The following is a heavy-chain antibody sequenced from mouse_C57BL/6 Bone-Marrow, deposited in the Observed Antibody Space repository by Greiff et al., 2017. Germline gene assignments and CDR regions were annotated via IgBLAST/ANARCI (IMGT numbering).Heavy chain of an antibody. Sequence: VQLQQSGPGLVAPSQRLSITCTVSGFSFTSYAISWVRQPPGKGLEWLGVIWTGGGTNYNSALKSRLSISKDNSKSQVFLKMNSLQTDDTARYYCARITTVVAHYFDYWGQGTTLTVSS. V-gene: IGHV2-9-1*01. CDR2: IWTGGGT. J-gene: IGHJ2*01. CDR1: GFSFTSYA. CDR3: ARITTVVAHYFDY. D-gene: IGHD1-1*01.